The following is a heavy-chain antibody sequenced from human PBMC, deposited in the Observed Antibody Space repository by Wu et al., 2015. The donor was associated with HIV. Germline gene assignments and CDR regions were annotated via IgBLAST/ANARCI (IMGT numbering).Heavy chain of an antibody. CDR1: GGTFSSYA. D-gene: IGHD1-26*01. Sequence: QVQLVQSGAEVKKPGSSVKVSCKASGGTFSSYAISWVRQAPGQGLEWVGWINPRRGDTKFAQKFQGRVAMTRDTSVSTAYVELSSLKSDDTAVYYCARPGRASCTDISCPPRGNDALEIWGQGTLITVSS. CDR2: INPRRGDT. J-gene: IGHJ3*02. CDR3: ARPGRASCTDISCPPRGNDALEI. V-gene: IGHV1-2*02.